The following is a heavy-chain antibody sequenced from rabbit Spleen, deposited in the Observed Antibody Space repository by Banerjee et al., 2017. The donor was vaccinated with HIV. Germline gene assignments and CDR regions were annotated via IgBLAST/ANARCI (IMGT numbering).Heavy chain of an antibody. CDR1: GIDFSSYYY. D-gene: IGHD6-1*01. CDR2: INTGSGST. J-gene: IGHJ4*01. Sequence: QSLEESGGDLVKPGASLTLTCTASGIDFSSYYYMCWVRQAPGKGLELIGCINTGSGSTWYMSWVNGRFTVSKTSSTTVTLRMTSLTAADTATYFCARRTTTTGSGYDLWGPGTLVTVS. V-gene: IGHV1S40*01. CDR3: ARRTTTTGSGYDL.